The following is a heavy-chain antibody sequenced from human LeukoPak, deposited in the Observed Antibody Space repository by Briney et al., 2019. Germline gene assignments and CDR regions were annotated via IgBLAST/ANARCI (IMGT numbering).Heavy chain of an antibody. J-gene: IGHJ3*01. CDR1: GGSITTYY. Sequence: SETLSLTCTVSGGSITTYYWNWIRQPPGKGLEWIGYIFHSGGSNYDPSLKGRVTMSVDTSKKQLSLKLRSVTPADTAVYYCARGGLHTPEHAFDVWGQGTMVTVSS. D-gene: IGHD2-15*01. CDR2: IFHSGGS. CDR3: ARGGLHTPEHAFDV. V-gene: IGHV4-59*01.